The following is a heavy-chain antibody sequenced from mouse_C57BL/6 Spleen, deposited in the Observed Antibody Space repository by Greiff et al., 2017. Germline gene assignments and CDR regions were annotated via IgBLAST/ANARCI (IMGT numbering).Heavy chain of an antibody. CDR2: IRSKSNNYAT. D-gene: IGHD1-1*01. V-gene: IGHV10-1*01. CDR1: GFSFNTYA. J-gene: IGHJ2*01. Sequence: EVKLVESGGGLVQPKGSLKLSCAASGFSFNTYAMNWVRQAPGKGLEWVARIRSKSNNYATYYADSVKDRFTISRDDSESMLYLQMNNLKTEDTAMYYGVRDYGSSFYYFDYWGQGTTLTVSS. CDR3: VRDYGSSFYYFDY.